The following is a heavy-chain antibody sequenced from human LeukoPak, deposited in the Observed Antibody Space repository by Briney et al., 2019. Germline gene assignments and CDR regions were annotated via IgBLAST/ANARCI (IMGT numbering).Heavy chain of an antibody. CDR3: AKDLTWNLAAAWNAFDI. CDR1: GFTFSSYG. V-gene: IGHV3-23*01. CDR2: ISGSGGST. Sequence: GGSLRLSCAASGFTFSSYGMSWVRQAPGKGLEWVSAISGSGGSTYYADSVKGRFTISRDNSKNTLYLQMNSLRAEDTAVYYCAKDLTWNLAAAWNAFDIWGQGTMVTVSS. J-gene: IGHJ3*02. D-gene: IGHD6-13*01.